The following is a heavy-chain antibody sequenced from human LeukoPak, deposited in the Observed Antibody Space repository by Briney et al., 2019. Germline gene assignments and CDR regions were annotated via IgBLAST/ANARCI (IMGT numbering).Heavy chain of an antibody. D-gene: IGHD3-10*01. CDR2: INHSGST. CDR3: ARHSSLLRFGEFIFPDAFDI. V-gene: IGHV4-34*01. J-gene: IGHJ3*02. Sequence: SETLSLTCAVYGGSFSGYYWSWIRQPPGKGLEWIGEINHSGSTNYNPSLKSRVTISVDTSKNQFSLKLSSVTAADTAVYYCARHSSLLRFGEFIFPDAFDIWGQGTMVTVSS. CDR1: GGSFSGYY.